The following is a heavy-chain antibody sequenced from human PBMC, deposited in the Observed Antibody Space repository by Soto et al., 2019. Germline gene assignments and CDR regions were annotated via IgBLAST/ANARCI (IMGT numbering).Heavy chain of an antibody. CDR3: ARGPPTGTTVTTAADNWFDP. D-gene: IGHD4-17*01. CDR1: GYTFTSYD. CDR2: MNPNSGNT. V-gene: IGHV1-8*01. Sequence: ASVKVTCKASGYTFTSYDINWVRQATGQGLEWMGWMNPNSGNTGYAQKFQGRVTMTRNTSISTAYMELSSLRSEDTAVYYCARGPPTGTTVTTAADNWFDPWGQGTLVTVSS. J-gene: IGHJ5*02.